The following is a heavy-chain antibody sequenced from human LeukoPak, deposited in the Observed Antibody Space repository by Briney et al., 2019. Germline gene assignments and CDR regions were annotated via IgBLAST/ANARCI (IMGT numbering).Heavy chain of an antibody. Sequence: SETLSLTCTVSGGSISSYYWSWIRQPAGKGLEWIGRIYTSGSTNYNPSLKSRVTMSVDTSKNQFSLKLSSVTAEDTAVYYCAKEVIVGVSFDYWGQGTLVTVSS. J-gene: IGHJ4*02. V-gene: IGHV4-4*07. CDR3: AKEVIVGVSFDY. CDR1: GGSISSYY. CDR2: IYTSGST. D-gene: IGHD1-26*01.